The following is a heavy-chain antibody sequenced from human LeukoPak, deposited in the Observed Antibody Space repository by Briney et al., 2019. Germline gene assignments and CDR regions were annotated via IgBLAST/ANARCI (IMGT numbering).Heavy chain of an antibody. Sequence: ASVKVSCKASGYTFTSYAMHWVRQAPGQRLEWMGWINAGNGNTKYSQKFQGRVTITRDTSASTACMELSSLRSEDTAVYYCARGRGAQMGGPAYYFDYWGQGTLVTVSS. CDR1: GYTFTSYA. CDR3: ARGRGAQMGGPAYYFDY. CDR2: INAGNGNT. J-gene: IGHJ4*02. D-gene: IGHD1-26*01. V-gene: IGHV1-3*01.